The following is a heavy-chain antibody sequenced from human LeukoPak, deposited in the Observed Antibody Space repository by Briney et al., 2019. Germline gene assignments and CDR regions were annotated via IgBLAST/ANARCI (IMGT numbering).Heavy chain of an antibody. J-gene: IGHJ4*01. Sequence: GGSLRLSCAASGFTFSRYWMNWVRQAPGKGLEWLANIKEDGSEKYYADSVKGRSTISRDNPKNSLYLQMNSLRAEDTAVYYCARDYDCSGGGCYFGYWGQGTLVTVSS. V-gene: IGHV3-7*04. CDR2: IKEDGSEK. D-gene: IGHD2-15*01. CDR3: ARDYDCSGGGCYFGY. CDR1: GFTFSRYW.